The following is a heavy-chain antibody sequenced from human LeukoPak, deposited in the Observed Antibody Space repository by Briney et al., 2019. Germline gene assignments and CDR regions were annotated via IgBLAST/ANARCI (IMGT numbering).Heavy chain of an antibody. CDR3: AKNGDRGAYCSGGSCYPYYYYYMDV. V-gene: IGHV3-23*01. CDR2: ISSTGGTT. CDR1: GFTFSDYG. J-gene: IGHJ6*03. D-gene: IGHD2-15*01. Sequence: GGSLRLSCAASGFTFSDYGMSWVRQAPGKGLEWVSSISSTGGTTYYADSVKGRFTISRGNSKNTLFLQVNSLRAEDTAIYYCAKNGDRGAYCSGGSCYPYYYYYMDVWGKGTTVTISS.